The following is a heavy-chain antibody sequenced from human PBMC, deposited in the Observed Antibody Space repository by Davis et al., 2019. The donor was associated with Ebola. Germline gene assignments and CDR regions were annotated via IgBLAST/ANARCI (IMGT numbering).Heavy chain of an antibody. Sequence: SETLSLTCTVSGGSISSSSYYWGWIRQPPGKGLEWIGSIYYRGSTYYNPSLKSRVTISVDTSKNQFSLKLSSVTAADTAVYYCARHALVSSWFDPWGQGTLVTVSS. CDR2: IYYRGST. V-gene: IGHV4-39*01. D-gene: IGHD6-13*01. CDR1: GGSISSSSYY. J-gene: IGHJ5*02. CDR3: ARHALVSSWFDP.